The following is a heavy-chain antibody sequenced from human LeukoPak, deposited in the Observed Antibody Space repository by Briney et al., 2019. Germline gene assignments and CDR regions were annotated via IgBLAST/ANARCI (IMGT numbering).Heavy chain of an antibody. CDR2: IYTSGST. CDR1: GGSISSGSYY. Sequence: PSQTLSLTCTVSGGSISSGSYYWSWIRQPAGKGLEWIGRIYTSGSTNYNPSLKSRVTISVDTSKNQFSLKLSSVTAADTAVYYCARVAKQQLVPYYYYYYYMDVRGKGTTVTVSS. V-gene: IGHV4-61*02. D-gene: IGHD6-13*01. J-gene: IGHJ6*03. CDR3: ARVAKQQLVPYYYYYYYMDV.